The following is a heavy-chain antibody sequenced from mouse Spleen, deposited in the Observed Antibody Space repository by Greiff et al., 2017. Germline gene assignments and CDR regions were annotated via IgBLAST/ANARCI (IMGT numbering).Heavy chain of an antibody. J-gene: IGHJ4*01. D-gene: IGHD3-1*01. CDR3: ARNTARAPGYDDY. Sequence: EVQLQESGPELVKPGASVKIPCKASGYTFTDYNMDWVKQSHGKSLEWIGDINPNNGGTIYNQKFKGKATLTVDKSSSTAYMELRSLTSEDTAVYYCARNTARAPGYDDYWGQGTSVTVSS. CDR1: GYTFTDYN. V-gene: IGHV1-18*01. CDR2: INPNNGGT.